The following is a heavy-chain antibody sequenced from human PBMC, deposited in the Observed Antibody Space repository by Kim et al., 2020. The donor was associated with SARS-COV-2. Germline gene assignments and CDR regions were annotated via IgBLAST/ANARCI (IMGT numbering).Heavy chain of an antibody. V-gene: IGHV3-30*02. D-gene: IGHD6-13*01. J-gene: IGHJ6*02. CDR3: AKDLYSSSWGDYYYYGMDV. Sequence: RFTISRDNSKNTLYLQMNSLRAEDTAVYYCAKDLYSSSWGDYYYYGMDVWGQGTTVTVSS.